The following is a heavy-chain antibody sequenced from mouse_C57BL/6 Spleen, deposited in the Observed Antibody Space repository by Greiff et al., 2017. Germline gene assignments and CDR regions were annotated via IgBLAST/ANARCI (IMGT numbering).Heavy chain of an antibody. CDR2: IDPEDGET. D-gene: IGHD4-1*02. CDR1: GFNIKDYY. J-gene: IGHJ2*01. CDR3: ARGNWDNCFDY. Sequence: EVKLMESGAELVKPGASVKLSCTASGFNIKDYYMHWVKQRTEQGLEWIGRIDPEDGETKYAPKFQGKATITADTSSNTAYLQLSSLTSDDTAVYYCARGNWDNCFDYWGQGTTLTGSS. V-gene: IGHV14-2*01.